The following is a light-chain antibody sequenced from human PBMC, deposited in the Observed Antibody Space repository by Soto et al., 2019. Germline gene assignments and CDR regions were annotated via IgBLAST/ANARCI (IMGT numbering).Light chain of an antibody. CDR1: SSNIGSNT. J-gene: IGLJ2*01. Sequence: QSVLTQPPSASGTPGQRVTISCSGSSSNIGSNTVNWYHQLPGTTPQLLIYSNNQRPSGVPDRFSGSKSGTSASLAISGLQSEEEADYYCAAWDDSLNGPVFGGGTKVTVL. CDR3: AAWDDSLNGPV. V-gene: IGLV1-44*01. CDR2: SNN.